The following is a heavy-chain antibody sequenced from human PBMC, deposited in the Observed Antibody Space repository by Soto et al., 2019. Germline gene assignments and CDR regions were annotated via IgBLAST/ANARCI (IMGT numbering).Heavy chain of an antibody. CDR3: ARDRMWGSFDP. J-gene: IGHJ5*02. V-gene: IGHV3-74*01. D-gene: IGHD3-16*01. Sequence: EVQLVESGGGLVQPGGSLRLSCAASGFTFSTSWMHWVRQAPGKGLVWVSRIDSDGSSTNYADSVKGRFSISRDNAKSNLYSQMNSLRAEDTAVYICARDRMWGSFDPWGQGTLVTVSS. CDR2: IDSDGSST. CDR1: GFTFSTSW.